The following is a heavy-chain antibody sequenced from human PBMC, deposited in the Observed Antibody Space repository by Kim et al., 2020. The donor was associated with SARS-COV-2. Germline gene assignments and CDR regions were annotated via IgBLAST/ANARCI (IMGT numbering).Heavy chain of an antibody. Sequence: GGSLRLSCAASGFTFSSYEMNWVRQAPGKGLEWVSYISSSGSTIYYADSVKGRFTISRDNAKNSLYLQMNSLRAEDTAVYYCARNPPRFEQWLAVYYYYYMDVWGKGTTVTVSS. V-gene: IGHV3-48*03. D-gene: IGHD6-19*01. J-gene: IGHJ6*03. CDR2: ISSSGSTI. CDR3: ARNPPRFEQWLAVYYYYYMDV. CDR1: GFTFSSYE.